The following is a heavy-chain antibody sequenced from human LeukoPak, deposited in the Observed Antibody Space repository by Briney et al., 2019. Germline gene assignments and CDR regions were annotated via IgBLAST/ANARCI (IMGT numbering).Heavy chain of an antibody. V-gene: IGHV3-30*18. CDR1: GFTFSSYG. CDR3: AKDGATTWFGEAT. J-gene: IGHJ5*02. CDR2: ISPHGRDK. D-gene: IGHD3-10*01. Sequence: GGSLRLSCAASGFTFSSYGMQWVRQAPGKGLEWVALISPHGRDKYYGDSVKGRFTISRDNSKNTLYLQMNSPRAEDTAVYYCAKDGATTWFGEATWGQGTPVTVSS.